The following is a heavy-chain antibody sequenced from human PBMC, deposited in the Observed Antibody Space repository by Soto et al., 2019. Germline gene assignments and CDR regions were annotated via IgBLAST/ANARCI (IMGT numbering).Heavy chain of an antibody. CDR1: RDSDSNNSAA. V-gene: IGHV6-1*01. D-gene: IGHD3-10*01. CDR2: TYYRSKWYY. J-gene: IGHJ6*01. CDR3: AGETQPQYGWGV. Sequence: SQSLSLTCATSRDSDSNNSAAWSWIKQSPSKGLEWLGRTYYRSKWYYEYVLSVKSRITINPDTPKNQFSLQLNSVTPEDTAVYYCAGETQPQYGWGVWGQGITVTVS.